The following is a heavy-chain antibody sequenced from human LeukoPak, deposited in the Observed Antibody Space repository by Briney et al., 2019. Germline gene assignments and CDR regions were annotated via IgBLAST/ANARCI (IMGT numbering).Heavy chain of an antibody. J-gene: IGHJ4*02. Sequence: GGSLRLSCAASGFTFNTYSMNWVRQAPGKGLEWVSSISSRSSYYIYYADSVKGRFTISGDNAKNSLYLQMDSLRAEDTAVYYCVRDPHIVVVPAARVYYFDYWGQGTLVTVSS. CDR3: VRDPHIVVVPAARVYYFDY. CDR2: ISSRSSYYI. D-gene: IGHD2-2*01. V-gene: IGHV3-21*01. CDR1: GFTFNTYS.